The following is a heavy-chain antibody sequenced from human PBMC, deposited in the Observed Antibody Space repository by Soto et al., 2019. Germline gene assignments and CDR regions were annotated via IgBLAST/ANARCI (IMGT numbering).Heavy chain of an antibody. CDR3: ARIPGIAAAGTMHYYYGMDV. J-gene: IGHJ6*02. Sequence: SVKVSCKASGGTFSSYAISWVRQAPGQGLEWMGGIIPIFGTANYAQKFQGRVTITADKSTSTAYMELSSLRSEDTAVYYCARIPGIAAAGTMHYYYGMDVWGQGTTVTV. CDR2: IIPIFGTA. V-gene: IGHV1-69*06. D-gene: IGHD6-13*01. CDR1: GGTFSSYA.